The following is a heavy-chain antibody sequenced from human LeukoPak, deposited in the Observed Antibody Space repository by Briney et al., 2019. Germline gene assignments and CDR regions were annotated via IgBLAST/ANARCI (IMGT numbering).Heavy chain of an antibody. CDR2: IYHSGST. D-gene: IGHD5-18*01. CDR1: GGSISSGGYS. Sequence: PSETLSLTCAVSGGSISSGGYSWSWIRQPPGKGLEWIGYIYHSGSTYYNPSLKSRVTISVDRSKNQFSLKLSSVTAADTAVYYCARLSNVDTAMVTWGQGTLVTVSS. J-gene: IGHJ5*02. CDR3: ARLSNVDTAMVT. V-gene: IGHV4-30-2*01.